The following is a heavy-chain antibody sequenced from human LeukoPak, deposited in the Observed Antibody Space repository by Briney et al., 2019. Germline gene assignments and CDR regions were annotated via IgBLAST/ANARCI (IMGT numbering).Heavy chain of an antibody. CDR2: IYHSGST. Sequence: PSQTLSLTCAVSVGSISGGGYSWSWSRQPPGKGLEWIGYIYHSGSTYYNPSLKSRVTISVDRSKNQFSLKLSSVTAADTAVYYCARVKAPYCSSTSCPYYYYGMDVWGKGTTVTVSS. V-gene: IGHV4-30-2*01. CDR3: ARVKAPYCSSTSCPYYYYGMDV. CDR1: VGSISGGGYS. J-gene: IGHJ6*04. D-gene: IGHD2-2*01.